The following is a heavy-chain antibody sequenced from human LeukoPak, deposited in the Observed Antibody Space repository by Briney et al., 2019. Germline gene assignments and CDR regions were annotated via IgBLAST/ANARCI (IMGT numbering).Heavy chain of an antibody. J-gene: IGHJ4*02. V-gene: IGHV4-34*01. CDR1: GGSFSGYY. D-gene: IGHD3-3*01. Sequence: SETLSLTCAVYGGSFSGYYWSWIRQPPGKGLEWIGEINHSGSTNYNPSLKSRVTISVDTSKNQFSLKLSSVTAADTAVYYCARHHKYDFWSGYHIDYWGQGTLVTVSS. CDR2: INHSGST. CDR3: ARHHKYDFWSGYHIDY.